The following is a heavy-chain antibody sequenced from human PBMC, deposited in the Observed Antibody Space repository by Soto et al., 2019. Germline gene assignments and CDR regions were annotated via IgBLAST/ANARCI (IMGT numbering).Heavy chain of an antibody. V-gene: IGHV3-7*01. CDR3: AAGFPPDY. D-gene: IGHD3-10*01. Sequence: EVQLVESGGVLVQPGGSLKVSCEASGFTFSSSWMNWVRQAPGKGLVWVANIKGDGSEEYYVDSVRGRFTSSRDNANSSPSLQMTSLRAEDTAVYYCAAGFPPDYWGQGTLVTVSS. CDR2: IKGDGSEE. CDR1: GFTFSSSW. J-gene: IGHJ4*02.